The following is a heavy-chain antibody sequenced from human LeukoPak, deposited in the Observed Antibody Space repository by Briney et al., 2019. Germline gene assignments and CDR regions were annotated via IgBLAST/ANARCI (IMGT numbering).Heavy chain of an antibody. CDR2: IYPGDSDT. V-gene: IGHV5-51*01. CDR1: GYSFTSHW. J-gene: IGHJ6*02. Sequence: GESLKISCKSFGYSFTSHWVGWVRQMPGKGLEWMGVIYPGDSDTRYNPSLQGQVTISADKSINTAYLQWSSLKASDTAIYYCARHTDISGLYGGYYYGMDVWGQGTTVTVSS. CDR3: ARHTDISGLYGGYYYGMDV. D-gene: IGHD6-19*01.